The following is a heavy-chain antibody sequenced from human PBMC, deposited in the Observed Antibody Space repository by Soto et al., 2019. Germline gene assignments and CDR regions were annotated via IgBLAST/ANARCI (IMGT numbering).Heavy chain of an antibody. CDR2: IYWDDDK. Sequence: QITLKESGPTLVKPTQTLTLTCTLSGLSLSTSGVGVGWIRQPPGKALEWLALIYWDDDKRYGPSLKSRFTITKDTSRNQVVLTLTNMDPVDTATFYCARSRPLGLTGLMFESWGQGILVTVSS. D-gene: IGHD1-26*01. CDR3: ARSRPLGLTGLMFES. J-gene: IGHJ5*01. V-gene: IGHV2-5*05. CDR1: GLSLSTSGVG.